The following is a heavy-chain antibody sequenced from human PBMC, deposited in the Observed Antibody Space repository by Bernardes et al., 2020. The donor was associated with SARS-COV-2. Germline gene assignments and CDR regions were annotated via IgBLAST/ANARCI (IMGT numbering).Heavy chain of an antibody. J-gene: IGHJ5*02. D-gene: IGHD3-10*01. Sequence: GGSLRLSCAASGFTFSSYWMHWVRQAPGKGLVWVSRINSDGSSTSYADSVKGRFTISRDNAKNTLYLQMNSLRAEDTAVYYCARGPWFGDPLYNGDNWFDPWGQGTLVTVSS. CDR3: ARGPWFGDPLYNGDNWFDP. V-gene: IGHV3-74*01. CDR1: GFTFSSYW. CDR2: INSDGSST.